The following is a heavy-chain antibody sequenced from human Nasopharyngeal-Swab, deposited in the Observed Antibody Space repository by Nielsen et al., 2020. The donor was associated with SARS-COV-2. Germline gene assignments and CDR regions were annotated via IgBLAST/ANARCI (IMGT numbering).Heavy chain of an antibody. J-gene: IGHJ5*02. Sequence: WRSQCPGHVLDRVGYIYYSGGANYNLSLKSRVTISVDTSKNQFSLKLNSVTAADTAVYYCAKYAHYDFLSGYHLGWFDPWGQGTLVTVSS. D-gene: IGHD3-3*01. CDR2: IYYSGGA. CDR3: AKYAHYDFLSGYHLGWFDP. V-gene: IGHV4-59*01.